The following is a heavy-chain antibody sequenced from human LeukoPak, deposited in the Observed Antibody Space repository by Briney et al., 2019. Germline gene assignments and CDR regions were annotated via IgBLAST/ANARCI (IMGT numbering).Heavy chain of an antibody. CDR1: GFTFSDYT. V-gene: IGHV3-30-3*01. CDR2: ISYDGSNK. CDR3: ARGTLPRYNFDY. J-gene: IGHJ4*02. D-gene: IGHD5-18*01. Sequence: GTSLRLSCAASGFTFSDYTIHWVRQAPGKGLEWVAVISYDGSNKYYADSVKGRFTISRDNSKNTVHLQMNSLRAEDTAVYYCARGTLPRYNFDYWGQGTLVTVSS.